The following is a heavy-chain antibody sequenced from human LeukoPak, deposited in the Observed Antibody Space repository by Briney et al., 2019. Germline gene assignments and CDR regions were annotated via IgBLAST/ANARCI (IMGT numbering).Heavy chain of an antibody. V-gene: IGHV1-18*01. CDR2: ISAYNGNT. J-gene: IGHJ4*02. D-gene: IGHD3-10*01. CDR3: ARGSTSGFDY. CDR1: GYTFTSYG. Sequence: ASVKVSCKASGYTFTSYGISWVRQAPGQGLEWMGWISAYNGNTNYAQKLQGRVTLTTDTSTSTAYREVRSLRSEDAAVYCCARGSTSGFDYWGQGTLVTVSS.